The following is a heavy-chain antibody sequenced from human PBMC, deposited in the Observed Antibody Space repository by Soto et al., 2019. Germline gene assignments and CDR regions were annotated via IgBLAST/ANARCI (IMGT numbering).Heavy chain of an antibody. V-gene: IGHV1-8*01. D-gene: IGHD3-9*01. Sequence: QVQLVQSGAEVKKPGASVKVSCKASGYTFTSYDINWVRQATGQGLEWMGWMNPNSGNTGYAQKFQGRVTMTRNTSISRAYMEMSSLRSEDTAVYYCARAGVLRYFDWLFGGNDAFDIWGQGTMVTVSS. CDR3: ARAGVLRYFDWLFGGNDAFDI. J-gene: IGHJ3*02. CDR1: GYTFTSYD. CDR2: MNPNSGNT.